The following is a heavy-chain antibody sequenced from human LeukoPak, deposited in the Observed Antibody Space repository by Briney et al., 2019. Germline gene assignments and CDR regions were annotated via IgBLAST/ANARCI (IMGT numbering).Heavy chain of an antibody. CDR1: GYRFTSYW. Sequence: GESLKISCQGSGYRFTSYWIGWVRPMPGKGLGWMGIIYPGDSDTRYSPSFQGQVTISADKSISTAYLQWSSLKASDTAMYYCARATSGYDFLDYWGEGTLVTVSS. J-gene: IGHJ4*02. CDR2: IYPGDSDT. D-gene: IGHD5-12*01. CDR3: ARATSGYDFLDY. V-gene: IGHV5-51*01.